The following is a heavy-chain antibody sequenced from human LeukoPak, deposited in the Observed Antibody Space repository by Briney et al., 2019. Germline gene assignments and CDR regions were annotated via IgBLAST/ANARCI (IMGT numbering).Heavy chain of an antibody. D-gene: IGHD1-26*01. CDR1: GFTFSTYA. J-gene: IGHJ4*02. CDR3: ARSRIVGATIDY. CDR2: ISSSGSTI. V-gene: IGHV3-48*04. Sequence: GGSLRLSCATSGFTFSTYAMAWVRQAPGEGLEWVSYISSSGSTIYYADSVKGRFTISRDNAKNSLYLQMNSLRAEDTAVYYCARSRIVGATIDYWGQGTLVTVSS.